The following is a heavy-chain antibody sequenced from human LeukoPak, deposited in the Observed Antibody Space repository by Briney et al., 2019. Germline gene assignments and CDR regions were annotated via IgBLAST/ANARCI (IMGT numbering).Heavy chain of an antibody. Sequence: GGSLRLSRAASVFTFSIHCIQWVRHAPGKGLEWVAVILYDRSNETYRACVEGRFTISRSDSKNTLYLQMNSLGAEDTAVYYCARGIGGRADKGYYFDHWGQGTLVTVSS. J-gene: IGHJ4*02. D-gene: IGHD2-2*01. CDR2: ILYDRSNE. CDR3: ARGIGGRADKGYYFDH. CDR1: VFTFSIHC. V-gene: IGHV3-33*01.